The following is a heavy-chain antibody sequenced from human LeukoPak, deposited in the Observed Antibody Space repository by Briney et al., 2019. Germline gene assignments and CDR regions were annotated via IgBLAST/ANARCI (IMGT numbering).Heavy chain of an antibody. CDR1: GGSFSGYY. CDR2: INHSGST. J-gene: IGHJ4*02. Sequence: SETLSLTCAVYGGSFSGYYWSWLRQPPGKGLEWIGEINHSGSTNYNPSLKRRVTISVDTSKNQFSLKLSSVTAADTAVYYCARANLYYYDSSGQLVDYWGQGTLVTVSS. CDR3: ARANLYYYDSSGQLVDY. V-gene: IGHV4-34*01. D-gene: IGHD3-22*01.